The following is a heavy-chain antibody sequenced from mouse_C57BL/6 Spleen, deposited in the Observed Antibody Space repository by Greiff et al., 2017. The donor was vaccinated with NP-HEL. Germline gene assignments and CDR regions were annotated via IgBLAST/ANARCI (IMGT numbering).Heavy chain of an antibody. CDR2: IRSKSSNYAT. CDR1: GFTFNTYA. D-gene: IGHD1-1*01. V-gene: IGHV10-3*01. J-gene: IGHJ2*01. Sequence: EVKLVESGGGLVQPKGSLKLSCAASGFTFNTYAMHWVRQAPGKGVEWVARIRSKSSNYATYYADSVKDRFTISRDDSQSMLYLQMNNLKTEDTAMYYCVRDRHYYGSSIFDYWGQGTTLTVSS. CDR3: VRDRHYYGSSIFDY.